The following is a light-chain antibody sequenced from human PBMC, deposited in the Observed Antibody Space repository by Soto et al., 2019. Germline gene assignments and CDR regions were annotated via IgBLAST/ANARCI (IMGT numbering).Light chain of an antibody. Sequence: QSVLTQPPSVSGTPGQGVTISCSGSSSNIGSNNLYWYQQLPGTAPKLLMYRNSQRSSGVPDRFSGSKSGTSASLAVSGLRTEDEAYYYCATWDVSLSAWVFGGGTKLTVL. CDR3: ATWDVSLSAWV. J-gene: IGLJ3*02. CDR1: SSNIGSNN. CDR2: RNS. V-gene: IGLV1-47*01.